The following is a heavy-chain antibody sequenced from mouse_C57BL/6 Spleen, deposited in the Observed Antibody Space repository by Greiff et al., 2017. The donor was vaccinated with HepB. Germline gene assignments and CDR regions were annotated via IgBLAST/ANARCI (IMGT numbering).Heavy chain of an antibody. CDR2: IYPGGGYT. D-gene: IGHD2-3*01. J-gene: IGHJ3*01. CDR3: ARREDGYYPFAY. Sequence: VQLQESGAELVRPGTSVKMSCKASGYTFTNYWIGWAKQRPGHGLEWIGDIYPGGGYTNYNEKFKGKATLTADKSSSTAYMQFSSLTSEDSAIYYCARREDGYYPFAYWGQGTLVTVSA. CDR1: GYTFTNYW. V-gene: IGHV1-63*01.